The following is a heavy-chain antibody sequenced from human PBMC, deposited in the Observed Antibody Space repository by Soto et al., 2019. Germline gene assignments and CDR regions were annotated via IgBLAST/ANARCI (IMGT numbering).Heavy chain of an antibody. Sequence: PSETLSLTCTISGGTIGDYYWSWIRQPPGKELEWIAYIYYTGKTDQNPSLEGRVSISLGTSRNQFSLNLRSVTAADTAVYYCRRKSNRAGSLDASGQG. D-gene: IGHD4-4*01. V-gene: IGHV4-59*01. CDR1: GGTIGDYY. CDR2: IYYTGKT. J-gene: IGHJ5*02. CDR3: RRKSNRAGSLDA.